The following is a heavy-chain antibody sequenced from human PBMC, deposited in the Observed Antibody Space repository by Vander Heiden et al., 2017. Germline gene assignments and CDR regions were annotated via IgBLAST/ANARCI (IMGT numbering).Heavy chain of an antibody. D-gene: IGHD3-22*01. J-gene: IGHJ4*02. CDR3: ARQPNYYDSSGYVDY. CDR2: IYYSGST. CDR1: GGSISSSFYY. Sequence: QLQLQESGPGLVKPSETLSLTCTVSGGSISSSFYYWRWIRQPPEKGLEWIASIYYSGSTYYNPSLKSRVTISVDTSKNQFSLKLSSVTAADTAVYYCARQPNYYDSSGYVDYWGLGTLVTVSS. V-gene: IGHV4-39*01.